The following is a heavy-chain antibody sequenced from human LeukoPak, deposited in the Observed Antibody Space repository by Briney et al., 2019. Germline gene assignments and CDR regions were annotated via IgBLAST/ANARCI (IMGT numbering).Heavy chain of an antibody. CDR3: VREIRENVITRLYYYGIDV. V-gene: IGHV3-13*04. D-gene: IGHD2/OR15-2a*01. J-gene: IGHJ6*02. Sequence: GGSLRLSCAASGFTFSTYDMHWVRQVTGKGLEWVSAIGAGEDTYYLGSVKGRFTISRENAKNVLYLQMSSLRVEDTAVYYCVREIRENVITRLYYYGIDVWGQGTTVTVSS. CDR2: IGAGEDT. CDR1: GFTFSTYD.